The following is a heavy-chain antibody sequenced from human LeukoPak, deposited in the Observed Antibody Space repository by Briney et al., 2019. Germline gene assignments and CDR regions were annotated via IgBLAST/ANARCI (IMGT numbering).Heavy chain of an antibody. D-gene: IGHD2-21*01. CDR3: ARDRAPGYSGYYFVY. J-gene: IGHJ4*02. CDR2: INPNSGGT. CDR1: GYTFTGYY. V-gene: IGHV1-2*02. Sequence: ASVKVSCKASGYTFTGYYMHWVRQAPGQGLEWMGWINPNSGGTNYAQKFQGRVTMTRDTSISTAYMELSRLRSDDTAVYYCARDRAPGYSGYYFVYWGQGTLVTVSS.